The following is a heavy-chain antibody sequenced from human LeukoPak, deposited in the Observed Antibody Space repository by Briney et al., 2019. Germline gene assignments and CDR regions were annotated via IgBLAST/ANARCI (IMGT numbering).Heavy chain of an antibody. V-gene: IGHV1-2*02. D-gene: IGHD3-10*02. J-gene: IGHJ5*02. Sequence: ASVKISCKTSGYTFSDFYIDWVRQAPGQGLEWMGWINPKTGGITYSQKFKGRVTMTRDTSLNTAHMEVTGLTFGDTAVYYCAREWGPNYVQGWFDPWGQGTLVSVSS. CDR1: GYTFSDFY. CDR3: AREWGPNYVQGWFDP. CDR2: INPKTGGI.